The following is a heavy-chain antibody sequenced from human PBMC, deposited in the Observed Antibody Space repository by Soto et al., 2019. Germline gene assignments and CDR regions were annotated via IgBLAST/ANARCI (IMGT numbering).Heavy chain of an antibody. Sequence: QVQLVQSGAEVKKPGSSVKVSCKASGDTFRSYAISWVRQAPGQGLEWVGGIIPIFGTRNYAQKFQGRVTITADESTSTAYMELSSLRSEDTAVYYCARDITRSYYDSSGYSFGYFDLWGRGTLVTVSS. CDR2: IIPIFGTR. CDR1: GDTFRSYA. D-gene: IGHD3-22*01. V-gene: IGHV1-69*01. J-gene: IGHJ2*01. CDR3: ARDITRSYYDSSGYSFGYFDL.